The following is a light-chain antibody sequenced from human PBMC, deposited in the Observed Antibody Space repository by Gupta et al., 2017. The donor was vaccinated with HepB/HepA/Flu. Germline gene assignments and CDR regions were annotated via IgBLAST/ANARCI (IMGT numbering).Light chain of an antibody. J-gene: IGKJ3*01. CDR2: AAS. Sequence: DIQMTQSPSSLSASVGDRVTITCRASQSISSYLNWYQQKPGKAPKLLIYAASSLQSGVPSRFSGSGSGTDFTLTTSSLQPEDFATYYCQQSYSTVALTFGPGTKVDIK. CDR1: QSISSY. CDR3: QQSYSTVALT. V-gene: IGKV1-39*01.